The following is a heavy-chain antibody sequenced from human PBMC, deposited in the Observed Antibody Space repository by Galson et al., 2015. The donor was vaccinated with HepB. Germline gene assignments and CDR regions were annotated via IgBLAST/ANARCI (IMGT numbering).Heavy chain of an antibody. Sequence: SLRLSCAASGFTFSSYVMHWARQAPGEGLEWVAVISYDGSNKYYADSVKGRFTISRDNSKNTLYLQMNSLRAEDTAVYYCARDLPYYDFWSGYYSSDLVGGMDVWGQGTTVTVSS. CDR1: GFTFSSYV. D-gene: IGHD3-3*01. CDR2: ISYDGSNK. V-gene: IGHV3-30-3*01. CDR3: ARDLPYYDFWSGYYSSDLVGGMDV. J-gene: IGHJ6*02.